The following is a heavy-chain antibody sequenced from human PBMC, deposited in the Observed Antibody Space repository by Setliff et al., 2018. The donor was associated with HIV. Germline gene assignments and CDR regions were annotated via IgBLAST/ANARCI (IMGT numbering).Heavy chain of an antibody. D-gene: IGHD6-6*01. J-gene: IGHJ4*02. V-gene: IGHV1-24*01. CDR3: VIGSAARPFDY. Sequence: ASVKVSCKVSGYTLTELSRHWVRQAPGKGLEWMGGLDPKDGKTMYAQKFQGRVTMTEDTSTDTAHMELRSLRSEDTAVYYCVIGSAARPFDYWGQGTLVTV. CDR1: GYTLTELS. CDR2: LDPKDGKT.